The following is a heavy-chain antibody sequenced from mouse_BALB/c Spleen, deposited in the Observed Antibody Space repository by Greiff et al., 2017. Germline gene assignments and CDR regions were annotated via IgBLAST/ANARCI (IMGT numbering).Heavy chain of an antibody. CDR1: GFTFSSYG. CDR2: ISSGGSYT. Sequence: EVHLVESGGDLVKPGGSLKLSCAASGFTFSSYGMSWVRQTPDKRLEWVATISSGGSYTYYPDSVKGRFTISRDNAKNTLYLQMSSLKSEDTAMYYCARQDDPYYFDYWGQGTTLTVSS. D-gene: IGHD2-12*01. J-gene: IGHJ2*01. CDR3: ARQDDPYYFDY. V-gene: IGHV5-6*01.